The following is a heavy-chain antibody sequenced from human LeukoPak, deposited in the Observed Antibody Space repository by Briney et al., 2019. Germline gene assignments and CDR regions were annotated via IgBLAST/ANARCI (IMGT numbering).Heavy chain of an antibody. CDR1: GYTFTSYG. CDR3: ASTYCSSTSCPFDP. CDR2: ISAYNGNT. D-gene: IGHD2-2*01. V-gene: IGHV1-18*01. Sequence: ASVKVSCKASGYTFTSYGISWVRQAPGQGLEWMGWISAYNGNTNYAQKLQGRVTMTTDTSTSTAYTELRSLRSDDTAVYYCASTYCSSTSCPFDPWGQGTLVTVSS. J-gene: IGHJ5*02.